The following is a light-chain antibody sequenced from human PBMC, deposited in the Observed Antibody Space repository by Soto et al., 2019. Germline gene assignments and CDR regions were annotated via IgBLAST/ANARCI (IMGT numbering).Light chain of an antibody. V-gene: IGLV1-44*01. CDR3: AAWDDSLNGYV. Sequence: QSVLTQPPSASETPGQRVTISCSGSSSNIGINTVDWFQQLPGTDPKLLIYNNNQRPSGVPDRFSGSKSGTSASLAISGLQSEDESDYYCAAWDDSLNGYVFGTGTKLTVL. CDR1: SSNIGINT. J-gene: IGLJ1*01. CDR2: NNN.